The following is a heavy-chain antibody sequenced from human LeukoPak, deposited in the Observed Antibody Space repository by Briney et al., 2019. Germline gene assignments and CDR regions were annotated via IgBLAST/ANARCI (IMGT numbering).Heavy chain of an antibody. CDR3: AGNTPLVHISFGYYYYGMDV. J-gene: IGHJ6*02. Sequence: GGSLRLSCTASGFAFSSYAMSWVRQAPGVGLEWVSAIDGGGGRTWHADSVGGRFTISRDNSKNTLYLQMNSLRAEDTAVYYCAGNTPLVHISFGYYYYGMDVWGQGTTVTVSS. V-gene: IGHV3-23*01. CDR1: GFAFSSYA. CDR2: IDGGGGRT. D-gene: IGHD3-16*01.